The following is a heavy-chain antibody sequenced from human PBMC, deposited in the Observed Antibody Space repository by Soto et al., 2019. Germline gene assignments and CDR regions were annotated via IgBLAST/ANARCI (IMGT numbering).Heavy chain of an antibody. Sequence: EVQLVESGGGLVKPGGSLRLSCAASGFTFSSYSMNWVRQAPGKGLEWVSSISSSSSYIYYAESVKGRFTIPRDNAKNSLYLQMNSLIAEDTAVYYCARERDILTGYRYYFDYWGQGTLVTVSS. CDR3: ARERDILTGYRYYFDY. J-gene: IGHJ4*02. D-gene: IGHD3-9*01. V-gene: IGHV3-21*01. CDR1: GFTFSSYS. CDR2: ISSSSSYI.